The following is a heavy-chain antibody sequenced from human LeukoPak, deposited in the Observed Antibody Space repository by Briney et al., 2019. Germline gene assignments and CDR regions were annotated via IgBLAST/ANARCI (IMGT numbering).Heavy chain of an antibody. CDR1: GFTFSSYW. CDR3: AGDSGWLFRY. D-gene: IGHD3-9*01. V-gene: IGHV3-7*01. J-gene: IGHJ4*02. Sequence: GGSLRLSCAASGFTFSSYWMTWVRQAPGKGLEWVAIIKQDGSEKYYVDSVKGRFTISRDNAKNSLFLHMNSLRAEDTAVYYCAGDSGWLFRYWGQGTLVTVSS. CDR2: IKQDGSEK.